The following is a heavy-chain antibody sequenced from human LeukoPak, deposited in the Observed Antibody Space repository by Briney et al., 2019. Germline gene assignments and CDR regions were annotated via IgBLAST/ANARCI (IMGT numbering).Heavy chain of an antibody. CDR2: IYYSGTT. D-gene: IGHD2-2*02. CDR1: GGSISSGDYY. J-gene: IGHJ4*02. V-gene: IGHV4-30-4*01. Sequence: SETLSLTCTVSGGSISSGDYYWSWIRQPPGKGLEWIGYIYYSGTTFYNPSLKSRVIISLDTSKNQFSLRLSSVTAADTAVYYCASWLVVPPAIDYWGQGTLVTVSS. CDR3: ASWLVVPPAIDY.